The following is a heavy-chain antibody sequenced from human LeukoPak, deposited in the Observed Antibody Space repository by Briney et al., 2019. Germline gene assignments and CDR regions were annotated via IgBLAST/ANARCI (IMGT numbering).Heavy chain of an antibody. Sequence: GGSLRLSCAASGCTFSGSAMHWVRQASWKGLEWVGRIRSKANSYATAYAASVKGRFTISRDDSKNTAYLQMNSLKTEDTAVYYCTRQDTAMDDFADYWGQGTLVTVSS. CDR2: IRSKANSYAT. CDR3: TRQDTAMDDFADY. V-gene: IGHV3-73*01. J-gene: IGHJ4*02. CDR1: GCTFSGSA. D-gene: IGHD5-18*01.